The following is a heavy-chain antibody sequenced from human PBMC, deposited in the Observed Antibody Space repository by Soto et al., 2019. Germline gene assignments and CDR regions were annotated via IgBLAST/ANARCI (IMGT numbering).Heavy chain of an antibody. J-gene: IGHJ6*02. V-gene: IGHV1-69*01. Sequence: QVQLVQSGAEVKKPGSSVKVSCKASGGTFSSYAISWVRQAPGQGLEWMGGIIPIFGTANYAQKFQGRVTITADESTSTAYMELSSLRSEDTAVYYCARGDTARGRSYYYGMDFWGQGTTVTVSS. D-gene: IGHD5-18*01. CDR2: IIPIFGTA. CDR1: GGTFSSYA. CDR3: ARGDTARGRSYYYGMDF.